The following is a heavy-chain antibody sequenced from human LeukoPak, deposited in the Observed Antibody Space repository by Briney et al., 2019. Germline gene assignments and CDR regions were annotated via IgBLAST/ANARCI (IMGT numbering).Heavy chain of an antibody. CDR2: MNPNSGNT. Sequence: ASVKVSCKASGYTLTSYDINWVRQATGQGLEWMGWMNPNSGNTGYAQKFQGRVTMTRDTSISTAYMELSSLRSEDTAVYYCARGRGQWLARGTNWYFDLWGRGTLVTVSS. V-gene: IGHV1-8*01. D-gene: IGHD6-19*01. J-gene: IGHJ2*01. CDR1: GYTLTSYD. CDR3: ARGRGQWLARGTNWYFDL.